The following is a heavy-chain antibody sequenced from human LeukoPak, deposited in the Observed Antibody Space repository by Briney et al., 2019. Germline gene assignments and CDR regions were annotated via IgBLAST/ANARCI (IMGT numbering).Heavy chain of an antibody. J-gene: IGHJ2*01. CDR1: GGSICSYY. CDR2: IYYSGST. D-gene: IGHD6-19*01. V-gene: IGHV4-59*01. Sequence: PSETLSFTCTVSGGSICSYYWSWIRQPPGKGLEWIGYIYYSGSTNYNPSLKSRVTISVDTSKNQFSLELSSVTAADTAVYYCAREAVEQWLVRDWYFDLWGCGTLVTVSS. CDR3: AREAVEQWLVRDWYFDL.